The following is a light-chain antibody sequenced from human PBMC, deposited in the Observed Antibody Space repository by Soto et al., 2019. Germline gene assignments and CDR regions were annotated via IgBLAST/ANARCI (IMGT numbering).Light chain of an antibody. V-gene: IGLV3-21*04. J-gene: IGLJ3*02. CDR2: YDS. Sequence: SYELTQTPSLSVAPEKTASITCGGDNIGSQSVHWYQHKPGQAPILAMRYDSDRPSGIPERFSGSNSGNTATLTISRVEAGDEAAYYCQVWDSSSDRPVFGGGTKLTVL. CDR3: QVWDSSSDRPV. CDR1: NIGSQS.